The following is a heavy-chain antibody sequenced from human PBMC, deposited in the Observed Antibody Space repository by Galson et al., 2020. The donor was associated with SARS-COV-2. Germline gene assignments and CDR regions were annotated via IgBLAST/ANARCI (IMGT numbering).Heavy chain of an antibody. V-gene: IGHV4-59*01. CDR3: ARAIGSQLATVDY. CDR2: ISYSGST. J-gene: IGHJ4*02. D-gene: IGHD6-13*01. CDR1: GVSISNYY. Sequence: ETSETLSLTCTVSGVSISNYYWSWIRQAPGKGLEWIGYISYSGSTRYNPSLKSRVTISVDTSKNQFSLKLSSVTAADTAVYYCARAIGSQLATVDYWGQGTLVTVSS.